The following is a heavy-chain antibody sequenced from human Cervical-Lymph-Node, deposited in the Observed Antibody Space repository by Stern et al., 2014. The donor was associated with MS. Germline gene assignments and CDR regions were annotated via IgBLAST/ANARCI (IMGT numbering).Heavy chain of an antibody. CDR1: GYTLTELS. V-gene: IGHV1-24*01. D-gene: IGHD3-22*01. J-gene: IGHJ3*02. CDR3: ATGLGDSSGPDAFDI. CDR2: FDPEDGET. Sequence: MQLVESGAEVKKPGASVKVSCKVSGYTLTELSMHWVRQAPGKGLEWMGGFDPEDGETIYAQKFQGRVTMTEDTSTDTAYMELSSLRSEDTAVYYCATGLGDSSGPDAFDIWGQGTMVTVSS.